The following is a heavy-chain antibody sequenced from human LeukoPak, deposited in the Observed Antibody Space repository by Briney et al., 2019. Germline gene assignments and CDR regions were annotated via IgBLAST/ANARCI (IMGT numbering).Heavy chain of an antibody. CDR1: GGSFSGYY. J-gene: IGHJ4*02. V-gene: IGHV4-34*01. D-gene: IGHD6-13*01. CDR2: INHSGST. Sequence: SETLSLTCAVYGGSFSGYYWSWIRQPPGKGLEWIGEINHSGSTNYNPSLKSRVTISVDTSKNQFSLKLSSVTAADTAVYYCARAPIAAALRFFDYWGQGTLVTVSS. CDR3: ARAPIAAALRFFDY.